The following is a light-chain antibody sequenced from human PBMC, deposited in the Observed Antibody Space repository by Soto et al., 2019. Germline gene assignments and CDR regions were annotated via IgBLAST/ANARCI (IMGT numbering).Light chain of an antibody. Sequence: LMMTQTPVSLSVTPGQPASISCKSSQSLLHSDGKTYLYWYLQKPGQPPQLLIYEGSNSFSGXPXXFSGGGSETDFTLSVSRVESEDVGVYYCMQSIQPYPLGQGTKVEIK. CDR2: EGS. J-gene: IGKJ2*01. CDR3: MQSIQPYP. CDR1: QSLLHSDGKTY. V-gene: IGKV2D-29*01.